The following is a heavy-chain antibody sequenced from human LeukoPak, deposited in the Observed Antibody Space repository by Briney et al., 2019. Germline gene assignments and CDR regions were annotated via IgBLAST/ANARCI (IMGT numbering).Heavy chain of an antibody. D-gene: IGHD4-11*01. CDR2: IYYSGST. Sequence: SETLSLTCTVSGGSISSGDYYWSWIRQPPGKGLEWIGYIYYSGSTYYNPSLKSRVTISVDTSKNQFSLKLSSVTAADTAVYYCARVSPTVTTLGVWGKGTTVTVSS. CDR1: GGSISSGDYY. CDR3: ARVSPTVTTLGV. J-gene: IGHJ6*04. V-gene: IGHV4-30-4*08.